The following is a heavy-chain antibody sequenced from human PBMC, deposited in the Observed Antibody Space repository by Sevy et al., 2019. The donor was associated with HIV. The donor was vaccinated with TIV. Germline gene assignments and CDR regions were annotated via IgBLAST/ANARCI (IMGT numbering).Heavy chain of an antibody. D-gene: IGHD3-22*01. CDR2: IISKFGTT. J-gene: IGHJ3*01. Sequence: ASVKVSCKASGGSFSNFPVSWVRQAPGQGLEWMGTIISKFGTTDYAQKFQGRVTITADESTTTAYMELTSLRSEDTAVYYCAREIPDYVSGYYSVDAFDVWGQGTKVTVSS. CDR3: AREIPDYVSGYYSVDAFDV. CDR1: GGSFSNFP. V-gene: IGHV1-69*13.